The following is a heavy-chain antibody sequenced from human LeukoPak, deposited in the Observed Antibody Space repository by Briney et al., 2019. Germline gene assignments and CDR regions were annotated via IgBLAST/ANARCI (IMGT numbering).Heavy chain of an antibody. Sequence: GGSLRLSCAASGLTFSTYWMSWVRQAPGQGLEWVANVKHDGSEKYYVDSVKGRFSISRDNAKNSLYLQMNSLRDEDTAVYYCASQPGYYIGYWGQGTLVTVSS. CDR3: ASQPGYYIGY. CDR2: VKHDGSEK. J-gene: IGHJ4*02. CDR1: GLTFSTYW. D-gene: IGHD3-9*01. V-gene: IGHV3-7*03.